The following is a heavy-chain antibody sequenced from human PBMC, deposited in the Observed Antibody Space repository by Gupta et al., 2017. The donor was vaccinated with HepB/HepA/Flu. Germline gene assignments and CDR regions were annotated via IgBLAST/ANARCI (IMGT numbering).Heavy chain of an antibody. CDR1: GYTFNIYW. CDR3: ARQGSPGGIMSGAFDI. D-gene: IGHD3-16*01. J-gene: IGHJ3*02. V-gene: IGHV5-51*01. Sequence: EVPLVQSGAEVKKPGQSLKISCKASGYTFNIYWVGWVRQRPGKGLEWMGVIYPGDSDTRYSPSSSGRGQVTISADKSLTTAYLQWSSLKASDTGIYDCARQGSPGGIMSGAFDIWGQGTRLTVSS. CDR2: IYPGDSDT.